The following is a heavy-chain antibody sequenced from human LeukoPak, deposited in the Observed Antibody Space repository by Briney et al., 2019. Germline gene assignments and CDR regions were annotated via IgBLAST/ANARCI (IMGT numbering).Heavy chain of an antibody. Sequence: QSWAYLRLSCAASGFTFSNYALSWVHQAPGKGMESVSAIHYSGGSTYYADSVKGRFTISRDNSKNTLYLQMNSLRAEDTAVYNCAKVIREVDMSYDYWGQGALVTVSS. V-gene: IGHV3-23*01. CDR3: AKVIREVDMSYDY. D-gene: IGHD5-24*01. CDR1: GFTFSNYA. CDR2: IHYSGGST. J-gene: IGHJ4*02.